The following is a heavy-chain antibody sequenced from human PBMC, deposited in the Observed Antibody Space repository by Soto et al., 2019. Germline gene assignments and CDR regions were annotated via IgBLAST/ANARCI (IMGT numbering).Heavy chain of an antibody. CDR3: AKDRYIKTFNGFDL. Sequence: PGGSLTLSCAASGSFFRSNAIRWVRQAPGKWLGWVSSISGNGGSTYYGDSLKGRFTISRDNSKNTEYLQLDSLRAEDTAVYYCAKDRYIKTFNGFDLWGQGTLVTVSS. D-gene: IGHD5-18*01. J-gene: IGHJ5*02. CDR2: ISGNGGST. CDR1: GSFFRSNA. V-gene: IGHV3-23*01.